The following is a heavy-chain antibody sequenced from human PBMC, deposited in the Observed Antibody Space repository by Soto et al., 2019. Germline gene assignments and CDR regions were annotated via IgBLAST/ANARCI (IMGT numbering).Heavy chain of an antibody. J-gene: IGHJ3*02. V-gene: IGHV4-39*01. CDR3: ARRRFGDYYDSSGFPPFDI. CDR1: GGSISSSSYY. D-gene: IGHD3-22*01. Sequence: PSETLSLTCTVSGGSISSSSYYWGWIRRPPGKGLEWIGSIYYSGSTYYNPSLKSRVTISVDTSKNQFSLKLSSVTAADTAVYYCARRRFGDYYDSSGFPPFDIWGQGTMVT. CDR2: IYYSGST.